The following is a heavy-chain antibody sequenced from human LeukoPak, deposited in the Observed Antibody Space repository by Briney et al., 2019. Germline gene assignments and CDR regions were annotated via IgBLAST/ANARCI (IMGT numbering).Heavy chain of an antibody. CDR2: ISYDGSNK. CDR3: ARDLRLVEWQLNPNSVYCYMDV. J-gene: IGHJ6*03. Sequence: PGGSLRLSCAASGFTFSSYAMHGVRQAPGKGLEGVAVISYDGSNKYYADSVKGRFTISRDNSKNTLYLQMNSLRAEDTAVYYCARDLRLVEWQLNPNSVYCYMDVWGKGTTVTVSS. V-gene: IGHV3-30*04. CDR1: GFTFSSYA. D-gene: IGHD1-26*01.